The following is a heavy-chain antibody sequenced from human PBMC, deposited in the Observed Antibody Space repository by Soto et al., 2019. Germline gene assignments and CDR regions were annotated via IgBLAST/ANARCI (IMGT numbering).Heavy chain of an antibody. CDR1: GGSVSSGIYY. V-gene: IGHV4-61*01. Sequence: PSETLSVTCTVSGGSVSSGIYYWSWIRHPPGKGLEWIGYIYYSGSTNYNPSLKSRVTISVDTSKNQFSLKLSSVTAADTAVYYCAIHTYYDFWSGYRNPSSYYFDYWGQGTLVTVSS. CDR2: IYYSGST. D-gene: IGHD3-3*01. J-gene: IGHJ4*02. CDR3: AIHTYYDFWSGYRNPSSYYFDY.